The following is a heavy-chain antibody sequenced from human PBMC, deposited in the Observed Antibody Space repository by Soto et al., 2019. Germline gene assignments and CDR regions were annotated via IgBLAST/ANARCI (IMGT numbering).Heavy chain of an antibody. J-gene: IGHJ2*01. Sequence: SETLSLTCAVYGGSFSGYYWSWIRQPPGKGLEWIGEINHSGSTNYNPSLKSRVTISVDTSKNQFSLKLSSVTAADTAVYYCARGRGYYDSSGYYPRANWYFDLWGRGTLVTVSS. V-gene: IGHV4-34*01. CDR1: GGSFSGYY. D-gene: IGHD3-22*01. CDR2: INHSGST. CDR3: ARGRGYYDSSGYYPRANWYFDL.